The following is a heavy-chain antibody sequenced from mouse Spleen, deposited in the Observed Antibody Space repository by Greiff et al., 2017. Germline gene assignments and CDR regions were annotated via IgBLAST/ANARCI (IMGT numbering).Heavy chain of an antibody. V-gene: IGHV1-42*01. CDR2: INPSTGGT. CDR3: ATYYYGSPWFGY. CDR1: GYSFTGYY. J-gene: IGHJ3*01. Sequence: EVQLQQSGPELVKPGASVKISCKASGYSFTGYYMNWVKQSPEKSLEWIGEINPSTGGTTYNQKFKAKATLTVDKSSNTAYMQLKSLTSEDSAVYYCATYYYGSPWFGYWGQGTLVTVSA. D-gene: IGHD1-1*01.